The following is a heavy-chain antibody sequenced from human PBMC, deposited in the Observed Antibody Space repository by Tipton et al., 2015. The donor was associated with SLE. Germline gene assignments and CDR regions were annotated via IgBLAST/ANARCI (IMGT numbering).Heavy chain of an antibody. CDR1: GGSISSHY. CDR2: IYYSGST. D-gene: IGHD5-12*01. J-gene: IGHJ4*02. CDR3: ARDIVTTIGIDY. V-gene: IGHV4-59*11. Sequence: TLSLTCTVSGGSISSHYWSWIRQPPGKGLEWIGYIYYSGSTNYNPSPKSRVTISVDTSKNQFSLKLSSVTAADTAVYYCARDIVTTIGIDYWGQGTLVTVSS.